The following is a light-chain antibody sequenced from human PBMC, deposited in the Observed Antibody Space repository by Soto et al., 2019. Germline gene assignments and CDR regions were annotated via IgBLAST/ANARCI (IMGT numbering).Light chain of an antibody. V-gene: IGLV2-11*01. CDR2: DVS. J-gene: IGLJ1*01. CDR1: SSDVGLYNY. CDR3: CSYAGSPRYV. Sequence: QSALTQPRSVSGSPGQSVTISCTGTSSDVGLYNYVSWYQQHPGKAPKVMMYDVSERPSGVPDRFSGSKSGDTASLTISGLQAEDEADYYCCSYAGSPRYVFGTGTKLTVL.